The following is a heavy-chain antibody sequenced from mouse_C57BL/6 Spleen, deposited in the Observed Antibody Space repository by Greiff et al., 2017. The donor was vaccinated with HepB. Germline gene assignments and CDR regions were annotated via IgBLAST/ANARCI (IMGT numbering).Heavy chain of an antibody. Sequence: QVQLQQSGAELVRPGASVTLSCKASGYTFSDYEMHWVKQTPVHGLEWIGAIDPETGGTAYNQKFKGKAILTADKSSSTAYMELRSLTSEDSAVYYCTRDLPGAWFAYWGQGTLVTVSA. J-gene: IGHJ3*01. D-gene: IGHD4-1*01. CDR3: TRDLPGAWFAY. CDR2: IDPETGGT. CDR1: GYTFSDYE. V-gene: IGHV1-15*01.